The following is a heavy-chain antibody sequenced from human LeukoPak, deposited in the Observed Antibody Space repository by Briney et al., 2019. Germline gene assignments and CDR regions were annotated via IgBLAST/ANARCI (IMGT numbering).Heavy chain of an antibody. CDR1: GFTFSSYS. CDR3: ARAGYCSGGSCETIDY. J-gene: IGHJ4*02. CDR2: ISSSSSYI. V-gene: IGHV3-21*01. Sequence: GGSLRLSCAASGFTFSSYSMNWVRQAPGKGLEWVSSISSSSSYIYYADSVKGRFTISRDNAKNSLYLKMNSLRAEDTAVYYCARAGYCSGGSCETIDYWGQGTLVTVSS. D-gene: IGHD2-15*01.